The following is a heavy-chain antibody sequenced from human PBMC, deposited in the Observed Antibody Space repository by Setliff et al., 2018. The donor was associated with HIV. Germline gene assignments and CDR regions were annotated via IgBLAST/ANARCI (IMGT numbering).Heavy chain of an antibody. J-gene: IGHJ6*02. Sequence: GESLKISCQVFGYSFSNYWIGWVRQMPGKGLEWMGIIHPGDSDTRYSPSFQGQVTISADKPTSTAYLQWSSLKASDTAMYYCARRGQPSPTVGVSGDYYFHYGMDAWGPGTTVTVSS. D-gene: IGHD2-2*01. V-gene: IGHV5-51*01. CDR1: GYSFSNYW. CDR3: ARRGQPSPTVGVSGDYYFHYGMDA. CDR2: IHPGDSDT.